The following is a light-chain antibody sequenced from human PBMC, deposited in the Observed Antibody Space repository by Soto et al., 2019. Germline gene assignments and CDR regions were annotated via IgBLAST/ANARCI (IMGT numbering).Light chain of an antibody. CDR1: QSVSSSY. Sequence: EIVLTQSPGTLSLSPGERATLSCRASQSVSSSYLAWYQQKPGQAPRLHIYGASSRATGIPDRFSGSGSGTDFTLTISRLEPEDFAVYYCQQYGSSPYTFGQGTKVDIK. J-gene: IGKJ2*01. CDR2: GAS. V-gene: IGKV3-20*01. CDR3: QQYGSSPYT.